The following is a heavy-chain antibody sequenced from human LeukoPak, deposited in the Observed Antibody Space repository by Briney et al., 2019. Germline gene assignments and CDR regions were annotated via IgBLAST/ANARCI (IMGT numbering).Heavy chain of an antibody. CDR1: GYTFTGYY. D-gene: IGHD3-3*01. V-gene: IGHV1-2*02. CDR2: INPNSGGT. Sequence: GASVKVSCKASGYTFTGYYIHWVRQAPGQGLEWMGWINPNSGGTNYAQKFQGRVTMTRDTSISTAYMELSRLRSDDTAVYYCARGLRFLEWYDAFDIWGQGTMVTVSS. CDR3: ARGLRFLEWYDAFDI. J-gene: IGHJ3*02.